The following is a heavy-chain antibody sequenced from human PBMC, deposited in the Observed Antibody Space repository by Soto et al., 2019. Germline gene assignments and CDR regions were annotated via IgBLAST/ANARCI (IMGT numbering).Heavy chain of an antibody. CDR3: ARETGTNYMDV. J-gene: IGHJ6*03. CDR1: GGTFSSYT. D-gene: IGHD1-7*01. V-gene: IGHV1-69*04. Sequence: GASVKVSCRASGGTFSSYTISWVRQAPGQGLEWMGRIIPILGIANYAQKLQGRVTITADKSTSTAYMELSSLRSEDTAVYYCARETGTNYMDVWGKGTTVTVSS. CDR2: IIPILGIA.